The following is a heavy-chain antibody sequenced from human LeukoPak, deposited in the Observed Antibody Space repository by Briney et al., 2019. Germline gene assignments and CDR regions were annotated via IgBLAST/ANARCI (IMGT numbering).Heavy chain of an antibody. CDR1: GFTFSSYG. CDR3: AKDRDFWSGYYGYYFDY. CDR2: ISGSGGST. D-gene: IGHD3-3*01. J-gene: IGHJ4*02. V-gene: IGHV3-23*01. Sequence: PGGSLRLSCAASGFTFSSYGMNWVRQAPGKGLEWVSAISGSGGSTYYADSVKGRFTISRDNSKNTLYLQMNSLRAEDTAVYYCAKDRDFWSGYYGYYFDYWGQGTLVTVSS.